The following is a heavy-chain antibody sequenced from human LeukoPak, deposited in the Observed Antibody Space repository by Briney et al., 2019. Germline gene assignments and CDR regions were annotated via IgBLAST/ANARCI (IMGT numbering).Heavy chain of an antibody. CDR3: ARGGLLSRY. Sequence: PGGSLRLSCAASGFTFSSYWMHWVRQAPGKGLVWVSHINTDGSYTRYADSVKGRFTIARDSAKSTLYLQMNSLRAEDTAVYYCARGGLLSRYWGQGTLVTVSS. CDR2: INTDGSYT. V-gene: IGHV3-74*01. CDR1: GFTFSSYW. J-gene: IGHJ4*02. D-gene: IGHD1-26*01.